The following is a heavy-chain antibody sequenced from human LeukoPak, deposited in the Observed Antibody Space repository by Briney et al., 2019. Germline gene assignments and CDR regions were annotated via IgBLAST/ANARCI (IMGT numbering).Heavy chain of an antibody. CDR2: ISSSSSYI. Sequence: PGGSLRLSCAASGFTFSSYSMNWVRQAPGKGLEWVSSISSSSSYIYYADSVKGRFTISRDNAKNSLYLQMNSLRAEDTAVYYCARAGGGAAAVDYWGQGTLVTVSS. V-gene: IGHV3-21*01. CDR3: ARAGGGAAAVDY. J-gene: IGHJ4*02. CDR1: GFTFSSYS. D-gene: IGHD6-13*01.